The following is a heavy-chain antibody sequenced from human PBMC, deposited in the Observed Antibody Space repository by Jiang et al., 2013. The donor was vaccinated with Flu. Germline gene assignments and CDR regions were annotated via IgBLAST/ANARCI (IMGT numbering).Heavy chain of an antibody. J-gene: IGHJ4*02. CDR1: GFSLSTSGVG. CDR2: IYWDDDK. D-gene: IGHD1-1*01. Sequence: TLTCTFSGFSLSTSGVGVGWIRQPPGKALEWLALIYWDDDKRYSPSLRSRLTVTKDTSKNHVVLTMTNVDPVDTATYYCAHRLGWNDPADYFDYWGQGTLVTVSS. V-gene: IGHV2-5*02. CDR3: AHRLGWNDPADYFDY.